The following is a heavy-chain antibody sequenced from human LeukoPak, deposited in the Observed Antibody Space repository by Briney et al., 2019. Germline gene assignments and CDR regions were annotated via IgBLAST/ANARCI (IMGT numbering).Heavy chain of an antibody. CDR2: IWYDGSNK. J-gene: IGHJ6*02. Sequence: GGSLRLSCAASGFTFSSYGMHWVRQAPGKGLEWVAVIWYDGSNKYYADSVKGRFTISRDNSKNTLYLQMNSLRAEDTAVYYCAREILYYYGSGSPEDYCYYGMDVWGQGTTVTVSS. CDR1: GFTFSSYG. V-gene: IGHV3-33*01. D-gene: IGHD3-10*01. CDR3: AREILYYYGSGSPEDYCYYGMDV.